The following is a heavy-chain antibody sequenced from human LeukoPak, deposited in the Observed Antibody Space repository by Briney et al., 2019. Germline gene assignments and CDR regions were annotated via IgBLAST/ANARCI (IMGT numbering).Heavy chain of an antibody. CDR2: IKTTGDGGTT. V-gene: IGHV3-15*01. CDR3: TIDLQRVFDSRSNLSGWVFEY. CDR1: GFTFAAAG. D-gene: IGHD6-19*01. J-gene: IGHJ4*02. Sequence: PGGSLRLSCAVSGFTFAAAGKTWVPQTPGGGLEWVGRIKTTGDGGTTDYSASVKGRFTISRDDSENTLYLHMTRLKIVYTALYYSTIDLQRVFDSRSNLSGWVFEYWGQGARVIVSS.